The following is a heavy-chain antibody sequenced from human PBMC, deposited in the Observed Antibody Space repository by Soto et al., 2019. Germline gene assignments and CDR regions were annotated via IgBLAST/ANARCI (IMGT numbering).Heavy chain of an antibody. CDR1: GYPFTSYG. D-gene: IGHD1-26*01. Sequence: EASVKVSCKASGYPFTSYGISWVRQAPGQGLEWMGWISANNENTKYAQFLQGRVTMTTDASTNTAYMELRSLTSDDTAVYYCARLSWEVDTRGPLDFWGQGTLVTVSS. CDR2: ISANNENT. CDR3: ARLSWEVDTRGPLDF. V-gene: IGHV1-18*04. J-gene: IGHJ4*02.